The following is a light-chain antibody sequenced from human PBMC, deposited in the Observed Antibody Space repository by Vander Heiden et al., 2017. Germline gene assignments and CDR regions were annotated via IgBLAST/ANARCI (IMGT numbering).Light chain of an antibody. Sequence: EIVMTQSPASLSVSPGERATLSCRASQSVSSNLAWYQQKPGQAPRLLIYGASTRATGIPARFSGSGSGTEFTLTIGSRQSEDFAVYYCQQYSKWEAYTFGQGTRLEMK. V-gene: IGKV3-15*01. CDR2: GAS. CDR1: QSVSSN. J-gene: IGKJ2*01. CDR3: QQYSKWEAYT.